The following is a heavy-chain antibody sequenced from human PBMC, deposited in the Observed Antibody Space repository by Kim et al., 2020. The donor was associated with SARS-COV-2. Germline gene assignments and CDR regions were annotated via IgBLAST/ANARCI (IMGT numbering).Heavy chain of an antibody. CDR1: GFSFYTSA. J-gene: IGHJ6*02. Sequence: GGSLRLSCAASGFSFYTSAMSWFRQAPGKGLEWVSHIGVIDDNRFYAESVKGRFTISRDNSNKTVYLQMNSLRAEDTAVYYCAKDSTLGRCNYNTCYTVADYHGMDVWGQGTTVTVSS. CDR3: AKDSTLGRCNYNTCYTVADYHGMDV. D-gene: IGHD2-2*02. CDR2: IGVIDDNR. V-gene: IGHV3-23*01.